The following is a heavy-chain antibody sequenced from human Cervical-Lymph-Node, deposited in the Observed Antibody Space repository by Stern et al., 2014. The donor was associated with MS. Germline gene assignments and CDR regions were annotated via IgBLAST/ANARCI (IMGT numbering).Heavy chain of an antibody. CDR1: GYTFTANW. D-gene: IGHD4-17*01. Sequence: EVQLVESGAEVKKPGESLKLSCKGSGYTFTANWIPWVRQMPGKGLEWMGIIYPGDSDPRYSPSFQGQVTISADKSISTAYLQWSSLKASDTAMYYCARDYGDYAFDYWGQGTLVTVSS. V-gene: IGHV5-51*01. J-gene: IGHJ4*02. CDR3: ARDYGDYAFDY. CDR2: IYPGDSDP.